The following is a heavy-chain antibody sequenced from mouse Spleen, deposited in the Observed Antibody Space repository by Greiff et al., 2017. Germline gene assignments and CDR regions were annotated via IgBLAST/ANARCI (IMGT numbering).Heavy chain of an antibody. CDR3: ARLGLRSAMDY. V-gene: IGHV5-9-1*01. Sequence: EVKLVESGGGLVKPGGSLKLSCAASGFTFSSYAMSWVRQTPEKRLEWVATISSGGSYTYYPDSVKGRFTISRDNAKNTLYLQMSSLRSEDTAMYYCARLGLRSAMDYWGQGTSVTVSA. J-gene: IGHJ4*01. D-gene: IGHD2-4*01. CDR1: GFTFSSYA. CDR2: ISSGGSYT.